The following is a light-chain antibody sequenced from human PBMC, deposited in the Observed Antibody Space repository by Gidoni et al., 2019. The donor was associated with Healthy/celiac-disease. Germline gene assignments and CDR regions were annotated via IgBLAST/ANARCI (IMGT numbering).Light chain of an antibody. CDR1: SLRSYY. CDR3: NSRESSGNYV. V-gene: IGLV3-19*01. CDR2: DKN. Sequence: SSELTQDPAVSVALGQTVRITCQGDSLRSYYASWYQQKPGQAPVLVIYDKNNRPSGIPDRFSGSSSGNTASLTITGAQAEDEADYYCNSRESSGNYVFGTGTKVTVL. J-gene: IGLJ1*01.